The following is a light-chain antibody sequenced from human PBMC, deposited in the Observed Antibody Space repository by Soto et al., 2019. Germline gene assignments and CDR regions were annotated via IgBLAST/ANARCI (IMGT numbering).Light chain of an antibody. CDR3: SSYTSSSTLV. Sequence: LTQPASVSGSPGQSITISCTGSSSDVGGYNYVSWYQQHPGKAPKLMIYEVSNRPSGISNRFSGSKSGNTASLTLSGLQAEDEADYYCSSYTSSSTLVFGGGTKVTVL. V-gene: IGLV2-14*01. CDR2: EVS. CDR1: SSDVGGYNY. J-gene: IGLJ2*01.